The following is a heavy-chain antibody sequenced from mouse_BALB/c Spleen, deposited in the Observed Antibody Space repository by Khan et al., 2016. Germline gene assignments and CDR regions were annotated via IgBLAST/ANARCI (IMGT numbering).Heavy chain of an antibody. V-gene: IGHV9-2-1*01. CDR1: GYTFTDYS. Sequence: QIQLVQSGPELKKPGETVKISCKASGYTFTDYSMHWVKQAPGKGLKWMGWINTETGEPTYADDFKGRFAFSLETSASTAYLQINNLKNEDTATYFGASQVRGAMDYWGQGTSVTVSS. D-gene: IGHD2-14*01. J-gene: IGHJ4*01. CDR2: INTETGEP. CDR3: ASQVRGAMDY.